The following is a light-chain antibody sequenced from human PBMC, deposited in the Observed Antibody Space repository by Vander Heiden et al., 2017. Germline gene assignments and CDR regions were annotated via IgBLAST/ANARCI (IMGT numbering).Light chain of an antibody. Sequence: QSALTQPASASRSPGLSIPCSCTGTSSDVGNFNRVSWYQQHPGKPPKLMIYEVSKRPSGVSNRFSGSKSGNTASLTISGLQAEDEADYYCCSYAGSRVFGGGTKLTVL. CDR3: CSYAGSRV. J-gene: IGLJ2*01. CDR2: EVS. CDR1: SSDVGNFNR. V-gene: IGLV2-23*02.